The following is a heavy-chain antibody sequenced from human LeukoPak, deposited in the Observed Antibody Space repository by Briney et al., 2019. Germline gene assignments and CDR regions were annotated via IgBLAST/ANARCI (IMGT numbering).Heavy chain of an antibody. CDR1: GGTFSSYA. CDR3: ARPPDILTGENFDY. CDR2: INPKSGGT. D-gene: IGHD3-9*01. J-gene: IGHJ4*02. V-gene: IGHV1-2*02. Sequence: ASVKVSCKASGGTFSSYAISWVRQAPGQGLEWMGWINPKSGGTNEAQKFHDRVTMTRDTSIRTAYMEVSRLRSDDTAVYYCARPPDILTGENFDYWGQGTLVTVSS.